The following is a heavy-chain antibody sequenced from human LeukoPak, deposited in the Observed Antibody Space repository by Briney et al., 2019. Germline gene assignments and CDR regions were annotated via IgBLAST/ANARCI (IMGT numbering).Heavy chain of an antibody. Sequence: SETLSLTCSVSGGSIKSHYYTWIRQPPGKGLEWIGYVYYSGTTSYNPSLESRVSISDDTSKNQVFLWLTSVTVADTAVYYCATSLYGDYEADYWGPGILVTVSS. V-gene: IGHV4-59*11. CDR1: GGSIKSHY. J-gene: IGHJ4*02. CDR2: VYYSGTT. D-gene: IGHD5-12*01. CDR3: ATSLYGDYEADY.